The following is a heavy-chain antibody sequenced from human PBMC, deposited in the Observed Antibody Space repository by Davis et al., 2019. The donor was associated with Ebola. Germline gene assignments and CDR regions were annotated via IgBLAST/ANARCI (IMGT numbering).Heavy chain of an antibody. V-gene: IGHV1-2*06. D-gene: IGHD1-26*01. CDR1: GYTLTGYY. J-gene: IGHJ4*02. CDR2: INPNSGGT. Sequence: AASVKVSCKASGYTLTGYYMHWVRQAPGQGLEWMGRINPNSGGTNYAQKFQGRVTMTRDTSISTAYMELSRLRSDDTAVYYCARETFFSGSYHFDYWGQGTLVTVSS. CDR3: ARETFFSGSYHFDY.